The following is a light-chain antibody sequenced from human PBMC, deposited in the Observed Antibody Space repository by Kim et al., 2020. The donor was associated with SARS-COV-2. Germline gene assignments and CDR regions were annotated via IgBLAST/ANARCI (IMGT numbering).Light chain of an antibody. CDR1: KLGEKY. CDR3: QAWDSSIYV. CDR2: RDN. J-gene: IGLJ1*01. Sequence: SVSPGQTASITCSVDKLGEKYASWYQQKPGQSPVVVIFRDNRRPAGIPERFSGSNSGNTATLTISGTQAMDEADYYCQAWDSSIYVFGTGTKVTVL. V-gene: IGLV3-1*01.